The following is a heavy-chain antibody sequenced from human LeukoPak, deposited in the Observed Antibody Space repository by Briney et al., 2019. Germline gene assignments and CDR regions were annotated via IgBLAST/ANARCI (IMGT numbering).Heavy chain of an antibody. D-gene: IGHD4/OR15-4a*01. CDR1: GFAFRSYG. Sequence: GGSLRLSCAASGFAFRSYGMSWVRQAPGKGLEWVSAISGNGVGTYYADSVKGRFTISRDNSKNTLYLQMNNLRAEDTAVYFCAKKAQYDGHYPLDYWGQGTLVTVSA. V-gene: IGHV3-23*01. CDR2: ISGNGVGT. J-gene: IGHJ4*02. CDR3: AKKAQYDGHYPLDY.